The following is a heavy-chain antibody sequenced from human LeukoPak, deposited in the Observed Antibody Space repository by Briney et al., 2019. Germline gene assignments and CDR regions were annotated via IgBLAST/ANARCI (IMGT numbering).Heavy chain of an antibody. V-gene: IGHV5-51*01. CDR3: AGIYYDSSGAHVGNWFDP. Sequence: GESLKISCKGSGYSFTSYWIGWVRQMPGKGLEWMGIIYPGDSDTRYSPSFQGQVTISADKSISTAYLQWSSLKASDTAMYYCAGIYYDSSGAHVGNWFDPWGQGTLVTVSS. CDR2: IYPGDSDT. D-gene: IGHD3-22*01. J-gene: IGHJ5*02. CDR1: GYSFTSYW.